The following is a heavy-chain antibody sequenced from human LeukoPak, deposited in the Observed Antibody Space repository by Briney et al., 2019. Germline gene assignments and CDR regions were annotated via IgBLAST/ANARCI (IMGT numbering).Heavy chain of an antibody. CDR1: GFTFSSYG. CDR3: ARCPSIAQYYYYYYYMDV. V-gene: IGHV3-30*02. J-gene: IGHJ6*03. Sequence: GGSLRLSCAASGFTFSSYGVHWVRQAPGKGLDWVAFTRFDGSNKHYADSVKGRFTISRDNSKNTLNLQMNSLRAEDTAVYYCARCPSIAQYYYYYYYMDVWGKGTTVTISS. D-gene: IGHD6-6*01. CDR2: TRFDGSNK.